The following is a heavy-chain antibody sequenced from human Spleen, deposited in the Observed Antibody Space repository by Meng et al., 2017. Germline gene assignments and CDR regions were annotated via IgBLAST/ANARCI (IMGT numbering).Heavy chain of an antibody. CDR1: GGPINSGDYY. CDR3: LRGSGGTV. J-gene: IGHJ1*01. Sequence: QVHLQASGPRLVKPYQTLSLNATVFGGPINSGDYYWSWIRKPPGKGLEWIGEIPHRGSSAYNPSLKSRVSMSIDKSKNQFSLKLTSVTAADTAVYHCLRGSGGTVWGQGTLVTVSS. V-gene: IGHV4-30-4*01. D-gene: IGHD2-15*01. CDR2: IPHRGSS.